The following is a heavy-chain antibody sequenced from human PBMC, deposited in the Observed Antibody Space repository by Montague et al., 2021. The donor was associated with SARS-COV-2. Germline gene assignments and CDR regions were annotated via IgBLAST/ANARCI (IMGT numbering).Heavy chain of an antibody. CDR2: IDYSGST. V-gene: IGHV4-39*01. Sequence: SETLSLTCTVSGGSISSGGYYWDWIRQPPGMGLEWIGTIDYSGSTDYNRCLKSRVTISVDTSRNQFSLKVSSVTAADTAVYYCATTGGPTTVAGPFDYWGQGTPVTVSS. J-gene: IGHJ4*02. CDR3: ATTGGPTTVAGPFDY. D-gene: IGHD6-19*01. CDR1: GGSISSGGYY.